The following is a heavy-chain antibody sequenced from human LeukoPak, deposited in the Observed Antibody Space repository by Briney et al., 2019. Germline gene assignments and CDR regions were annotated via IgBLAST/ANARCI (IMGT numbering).Heavy chain of an antibody. Sequence: SETLSLTCAVSGYSIRSGYYWGWIRQPPGKGLEWIGTIYHSGITYYIPSLESRVTISVDTSKNQFSLKLSSVTAADTAVYYCARGGSSSWYVFDYFDYWGQGTLVTVSS. CDR1: GYSIRSGYY. D-gene: IGHD6-13*01. CDR3: ARGGSSSWYVFDYFDY. CDR2: IYHSGIT. J-gene: IGHJ4*02. V-gene: IGHV4-38-2*01.